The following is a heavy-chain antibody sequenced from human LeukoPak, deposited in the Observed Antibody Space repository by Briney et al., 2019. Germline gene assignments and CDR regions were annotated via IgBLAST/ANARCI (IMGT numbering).Heavy chain of an antibody. CDR1: GGSISTYY. CDR2: ISYGNT. J-gene: IGHJ5*02. D-gene: IGHD5-18*01. CDR3: ARDKAHSYGRYFDP. V-gene: IGHV4-59*01. Sequence: KSSETLSLTCSVSGGSISTYYWNWIRQTPGKGLEWIGHISYGNTEYNPSLKSRVTISVDTSKNQFSLKLASVTAADAAVYYCARDKAHSYGRYFDPWGQGALVTVSS.